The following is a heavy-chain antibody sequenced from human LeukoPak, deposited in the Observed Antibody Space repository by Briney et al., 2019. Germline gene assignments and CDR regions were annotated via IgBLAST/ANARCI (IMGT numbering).Heavy chain of an antibody. Sequence: GGSLRLSCAASGFSFSSYWMHWVRQAPGKGLVWVSRINNDGTATVYADSVKGRFTISRDNAKNTLYLQMNSLRAEDTAVYYCARESASAFDIWGQGTMVTVSS. D-gene: IGHD4/OR15-4a*01. V-gene: IGHV3-74*01. CDR3: ARESASAFDI. CDR2: INNDGTAT. CDR1: GFSFSSYW. J-gene: IGHJ3*02.